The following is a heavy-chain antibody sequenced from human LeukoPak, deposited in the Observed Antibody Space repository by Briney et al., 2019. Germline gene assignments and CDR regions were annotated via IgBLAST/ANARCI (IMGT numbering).Heavy chain of an antibody. Sequence: SETLSLTCAVYGGSFSGYYWSWIRQPPGKGLEWIGEINHSGSTNYNPSLRSRVTISVDTSKNQLSLKLSSVTAADTAVYYCASSYGSRGWFDPWGQGTLVTVSS. CDR2: INHSGST. V-gene: IGHV4-34*09. J-gene: IGHJ5*02. CDR3: ASSYGSRGWFDP. D-gene: IGHD3-10*01. CDR1: GGSFSGYY.